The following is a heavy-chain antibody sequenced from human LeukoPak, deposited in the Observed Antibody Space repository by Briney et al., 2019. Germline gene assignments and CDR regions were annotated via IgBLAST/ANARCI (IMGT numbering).Heavy chain of an antibody. V-gene: IGHV1-69*04. CDR1: GGSFSNYA. CDR2: IIPMRDIT. J-gene: IGHJ5*02. Sequence: SSVTVSCKTSGGSFSNYAITWVRQAPGQGLEWMGRIIPMRDITNYAQSFQDRATITVDKKTPTDYMEANSLLSEDMDGYFFPKGPYDGTYYFIPSVQGALVT. CDR3: PKGPYDGTYYFIP. D-gene: IGHD1-26*01.